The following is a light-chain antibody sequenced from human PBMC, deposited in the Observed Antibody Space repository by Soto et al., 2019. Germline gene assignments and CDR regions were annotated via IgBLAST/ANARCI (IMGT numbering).Light chain of an antibody. CDR3: MQALQIPWT. Sequence: DVVMTQSPLSLPVTPGEPASISCRSSRSLLHSNGYNNLDWYLQKPGQSPQLLIYLGSNRASGVPDRFSGSGSGTDFTLKISRVEAEDVGIYYCMQALQIPWTFGQGTKVEIK. J-gene: IGKJ1*01. CDR2: LGS. CDR1: RSLLHSNGYNN. V-gene: IGKV2-28*01.